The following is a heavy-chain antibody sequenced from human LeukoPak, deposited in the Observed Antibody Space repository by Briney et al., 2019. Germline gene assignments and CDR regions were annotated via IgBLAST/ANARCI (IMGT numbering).Heavy chain of an antibody. CDR1: GGTFSSYA. CDR2: IIPIFGTA. Sequence: SVKVSCKASGGTFSSYAISWVRQAPGQGLEWMGGIIPIFGTANYAQKFQGRVTITADESTSTAYMELSSLRSEDTAVYYCARVAVAVAGSLDYWGQGTLVTVSS. J-gene: IGHJ4*02. CDR3: ARVAVAVAGSLDY. V-gene: IGHV1-69*13. D-gene: IGHD6-19*01.